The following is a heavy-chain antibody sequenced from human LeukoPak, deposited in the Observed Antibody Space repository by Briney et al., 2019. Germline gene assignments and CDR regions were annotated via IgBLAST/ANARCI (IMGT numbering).Heavy chain of an antibody. V-gene: IGHV4-39*07. Sequence: SETLSLTCAVYGGSFSSYYWGWIRQPPGKGLEWIGSIYYSGSTYYNPSLKSRVTISVDTSKNQFSLKLSSVTAADTAVYYCARGDVMVRGVIITWDWYFDLWGRGTLVTVSS. CDR1: GGSFSSYY. CDR2: IYYSGST. D-gene: IGHD3-10*01. J-gene: IGHJ2*01. CDR3: ARGDVMVRGVIITWDWYFDL.